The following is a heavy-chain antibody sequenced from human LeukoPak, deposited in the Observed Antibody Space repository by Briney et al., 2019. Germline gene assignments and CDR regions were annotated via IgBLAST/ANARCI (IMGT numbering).Heavy chain of an antibody. D-gene: IGHD3-22*01. CDR1: GFTFRAYW. CDR3: AREWDYYDSSGYYVTN. CDR2: ISGSGGRT. J-gene: IGHJ4*02. Sequence: GGSLRLSCAATGFTFRAYWMNWLRQAPGKGLEWVSVISGSGGRTYYADSVKGRFTISRDNSRNTVYLQMTSLRAEDTAVYYCAREWDYYDSSGYYVTNWGQGTLVTVSS. V-gene: IGHV3-23*01.